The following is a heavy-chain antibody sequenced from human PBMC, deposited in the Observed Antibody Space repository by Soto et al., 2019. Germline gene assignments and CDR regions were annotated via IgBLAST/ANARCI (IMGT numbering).Heavy chain of an antibody. CDR1: GFTFSDYY. J-gene: IGHJ3*02. D-gene: IGHD2-15*01. Sequence: QVQLVESGGGLVKPGGSLRLSCEASGFTFSDYYMIWIRQAPGKGLEWVAYISSSGTGIYYPDSVKGRFTISRDNAKNSLYLQMTSLRAEDTAVYYCARAYSDAFDIWGQGTMVTVSS. V-gene: IGHV3-11*01. CDR3: ARAYSDAFDI. CDR2: ISSSGTGI.